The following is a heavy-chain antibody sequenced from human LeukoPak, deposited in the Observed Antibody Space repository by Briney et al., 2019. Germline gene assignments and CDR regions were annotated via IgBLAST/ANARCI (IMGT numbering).Heavy chain of an antibody. Sequence: ASVKVSCKASGGTFSSYAISWVRQAPGQGLEWMGGIIPIFGTANYAQKFQGRVTITADESTSTAYMELSSLRSEDTAVYYCARHTIFEVVPLDYWGQGTLVSVSS. CDR3: ARHTIFEVVPLDY. CDR1: GGTFSSYA. J-gene: IGHJ4*02. CDR2: IIPIFGTA. D-gene: IGHD3-3*01. V-gene: IGHV1-69*13.